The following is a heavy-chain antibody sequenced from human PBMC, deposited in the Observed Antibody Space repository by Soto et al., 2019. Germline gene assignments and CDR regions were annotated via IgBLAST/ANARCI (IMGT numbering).Heavy chain of an antibody. CDR2: ISAYNGNT. D-gene: IGHD3-9*01. J-gene: IGHJ3*02. CDR1: GYTFTSYG. Sequence: QVQLVQSGAEVKKPGASVKVSCKASGYTFTSYGISWVRQAPGQGLEWMGWISAYNGNTNYAQKLQGRVTMTTDTSXSXXYMELRSLRSDDTAVYYCARDRPPGYFDWSDAFDIWGQGTMVTVSS. CDR3: ARDRPPGYFDWSDAFDI. V-gene: IGHV1-18*01.